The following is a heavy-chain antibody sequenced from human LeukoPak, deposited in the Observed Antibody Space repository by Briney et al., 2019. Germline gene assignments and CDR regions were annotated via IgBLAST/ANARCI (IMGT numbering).Heavy chain of an antibody. CDR2: IFSTGST. CDR1: GGSINSGDHY. V-gene: IGHV4-30-4*08. Sequence: SQTLSLTCTVSGGSINSGDHYWSWIRQSPGKGPEWIGYIFSTGSTYYNPSLQSRLTISQDKSTNQFFLKLTSVTAAGTAVYYCARDRGGWLRPYFDSWGLGTLVTVSS. J-gene: IGHJ4*02. CDR3: ARDRGGWLRPYFDS. D-gene: IGHD5-12*01.